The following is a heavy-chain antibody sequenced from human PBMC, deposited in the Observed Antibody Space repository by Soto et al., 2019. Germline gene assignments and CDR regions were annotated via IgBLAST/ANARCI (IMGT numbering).Heavy chain of an antibody. CDR3: AGRGGRAAAGTGWFDP. CDR1: GFTFSSYS. D-gene: IGHD6-13*01. J-gene: IGHJ5*02. CDR2: ISSSSSYI. Sequence: EVQLVESGGGLVKPGGSLRLSCAASGFTFSSYSMNWVRQAPGKGLEWVSSISSSSSYIYYADSVKGRFTISRDNAENSLYLRMNSLRAEATAVYYCAGRGGRAAAGTGWFDPWGQGTLVTVSS. V-gene: IGHV3-21*01.